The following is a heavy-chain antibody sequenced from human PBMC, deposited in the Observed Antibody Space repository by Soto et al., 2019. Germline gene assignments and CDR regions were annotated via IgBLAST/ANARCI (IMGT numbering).Heavy chain of an antibody. CDR1: GFAISRGYY. CDR2: IYPSVSS. Sequence: PSETLSLTCSVSGFAISRGYYWSWVRQPPGKGLEWIGSIYPSVSSYHNPSLATRLRLSIDTSKNQFTLNLTSVTAADTAPDFCAREKVGTTFFDNWGQGIQVTVSS. D-gene: IGHD1-1*01. V-gene: IGHV4-38-2*02. CDR3: AREKVGTTFFDN. J-gene: IGHJ4*02.